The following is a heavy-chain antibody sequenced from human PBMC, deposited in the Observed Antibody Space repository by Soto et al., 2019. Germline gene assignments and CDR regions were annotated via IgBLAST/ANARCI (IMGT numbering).Heavy chain of an antibody. Sequence: QVQLQESGPGLVKPSETLSLTCAVSGGSISHYYWSWIRQPPGKGLEWIGYIADTGSTNYNASLRSRVTLSVDTSTNHFSLGLRSVTAADTAVYYCTSRGGFPFALDTWGQGTMVTVSS. CDR3: TSRGGFPFALDT. J-gene: IGHJ3*02. CDR1: GGSISHYY. CDR2: IADTGST. V-gene: IGHV4-4*09. D-gene: IGHD1-26*01.